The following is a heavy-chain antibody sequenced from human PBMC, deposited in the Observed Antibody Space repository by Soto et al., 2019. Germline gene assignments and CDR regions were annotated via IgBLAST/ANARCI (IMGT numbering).Heavy chain of an antibody. J-gene: IGHJ6*03. V-gene: IGHV1-69*13. CDR2: IIPIFGTA. CDR3: ARDVREYCSGGSCYYYYNMDV. Sequence: SVKVSCKASGGTFSSYAISWVRQAPGQGLEWMGGIIPIFGTANYAQKFQGRVTMTADESTSTAYMELRSLRSDDTAVYYCARDVREYCSGGSCYYYYNMDVWGKGTTVTVSS. CDR1: GGTFSSYA. D-gene: IGHD2-15*01.